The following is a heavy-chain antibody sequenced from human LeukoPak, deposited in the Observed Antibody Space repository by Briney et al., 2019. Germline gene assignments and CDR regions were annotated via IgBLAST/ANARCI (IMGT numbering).Heavy chain of an antibody. J-gene: IGHJ4*02. CDR3: ASYYDSSGYPLYYFDY. Sequence: GGSLRLSCAASGFAFSSYAMSWVRQAPGKGLEWVSYISSSGSTIYYADSVKGRFTISRDNAKNSLYLQMNSLRAEDTAVYYCASYYDSSGYPLYYFDYWGQGTLVTVSS. V-gene: IGHV3-48*04. CDR2: ISSSGSTI. CDR1: GFAFSSYA. D-gene: IGHD3-22*01.